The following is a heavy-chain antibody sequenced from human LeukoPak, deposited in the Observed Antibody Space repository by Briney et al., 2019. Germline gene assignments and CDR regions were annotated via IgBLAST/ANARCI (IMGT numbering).Heavy chain of an antibody. CDR3: ARMGFGDSYDY. CDR1: GGSISNKY. Sequence: SETLSLTCTVSGGSISNKYWGWLRQPPGKGLEWIGYIYYTGSTRYHSSLKSRVTISVDTSKNQFSLKLTSVATADTAVYYCARMGFGDSYDYWGQGTLVTVSS. V-gene: IGHV4-59*01. CDR2: IYYTGST. D-gene: IGHD4-17*01. J-gene: IGHJ4*02.